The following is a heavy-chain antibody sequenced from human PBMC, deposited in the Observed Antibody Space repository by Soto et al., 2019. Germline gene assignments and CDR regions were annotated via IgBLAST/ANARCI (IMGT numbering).Heavy chain of an antibody. J-gene: IGHJ4*02. Sequence: EVQLLESGGGLVQPGGSLRLSCAASGFTFSSDAMSWVRQAPGKGLEWVSAISGSGGSTYYADSVKDRYTISRDDSKNTLYLQMNSLRAEDTAVYYCAKGVDYGQLFDYWCQRTLVTVAS. CDR2: ISGSGGST. CDR1: GFTFSSDA. CDR3: AKGVDYGQLFDY. D-gene: IGHD4-17*01. V-gene: IGHV3-23*01.